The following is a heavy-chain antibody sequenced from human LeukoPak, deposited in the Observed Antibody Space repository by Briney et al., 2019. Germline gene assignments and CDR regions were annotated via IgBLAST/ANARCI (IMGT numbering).Heavy chain of an antibody. Sequence: PSGTLSLTCAVSGGSVSTSNWWNWVRQPPGKGLEWIGEIHHRGSTNSNPSLKSRVTISIDNSKNQFSLKLSSVTAADTAVYYCARKWVAAPAAFDYWGQGTLVTVSS. V-gene: IGHV4-4*02. CDR3: ARKWVAAPAAFDY. CDR2: IHHRGST. J-gene: IGHJ4*02. D-gene: IGHD6-13*01. CDR1: GGSVSTSNW.